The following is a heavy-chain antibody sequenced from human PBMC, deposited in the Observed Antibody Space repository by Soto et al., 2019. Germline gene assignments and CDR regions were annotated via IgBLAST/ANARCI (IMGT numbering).Heavy chain of an antibody. D-gene: IGHD3-10*01. Sequence: QVQLVESGGGVVQPGRSLRLSCAASGFTVSSYGMNWVRQAPGKGLEWVAVISYDGSNKYYADSVKGRFTITRDNSKNTLYLQMNSLRAEDTAVYYCAKDLIPMIRGGGYGMDVWGQGTTVTVSS. V-gene: IGHV3-30*18. J-gene: IGHJ6*02. CDR2: ISYDGSNK. CDR1: GFTVSSYG. CDR3: AKDLIPMIRGGGYGMDV.